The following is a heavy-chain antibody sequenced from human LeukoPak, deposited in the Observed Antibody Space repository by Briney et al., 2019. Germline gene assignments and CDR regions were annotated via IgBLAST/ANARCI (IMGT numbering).Heavy chain of an antibody. D-gene: IGHD3-22*01. V-gene: IGHV3-66*02. CDR1: GFTVSSNH. Sequence: GGSLRLSCVVSGFTVSSNHMNWVRQAPGKGLEWVSIIYTGGSTDYADSVKGRFTISRDNSKNTLYLQMHSLGAEDTAAFFCARFYSSGYSFDYWGQGTLVTVSS. CDR3: ARFYSSGYSFDY. CDR2: IYTGGST. J-gene: IGHJ4*02.